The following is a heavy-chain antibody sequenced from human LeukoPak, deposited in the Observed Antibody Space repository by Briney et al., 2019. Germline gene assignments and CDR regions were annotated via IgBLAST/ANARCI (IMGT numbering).Heavy chain of an antibody. CDR2: INHSGST. CDR3: ARVKRVGIAAAGTAGY. V-gene: IGHV4-34*01. D-gene: IGHD6-13*01. CDR1: GGSISSYY. J-gene: IGHJ4*02. Sequence: SETLSLTCTVSGGSISSYYWSWIRQPPGKGLEWIGEINHSGSTNYNPSLKSRVTISVDTSKNQFSLKLSSVTAADTAVYYCARVKRVGIAAAGTAGYWGQGTLVTVSS.